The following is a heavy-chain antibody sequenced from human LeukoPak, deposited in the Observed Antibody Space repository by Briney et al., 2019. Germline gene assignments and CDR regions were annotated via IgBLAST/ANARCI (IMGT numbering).Heavy chain of an antibody. CDR1: GFTFSDYY. Sequence: GGPLRLSCAASGFTFSDYYVSWIRQAPGKGLKWVSYISSSGSTIYYADPVKGRFTISRDNAKNSLYLQMNSLGAEDTAVYYCARVRDFWSGYYFDYWGQGTLVTVSS. CDR2: ISSSGSTI. D-gene: IGHD3-3*01. CDR3: ARVRDFWSGYYFDY. V-gene: IGHV3-11*01. J-gene: IGHJ4*02.